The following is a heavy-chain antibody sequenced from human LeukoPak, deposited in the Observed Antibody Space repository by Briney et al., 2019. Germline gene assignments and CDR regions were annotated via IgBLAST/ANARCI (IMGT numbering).Heavy chain of an antibody. CDR2: LYSGGDT. Sequence: SGGSLRLSCATSGFTFSSSTFGSYTMNWVRQAPGKGLEWVSVLYSGGDTYYADSVKGRFTISRDNSKNTLYLQMNSLRVEDTAVYYCARDGYYWHYWGQGTLVTVSS. V-gene: IGHV3-66*01. CDR1: GFTFSSST. D-gene: IGHD1-1*01. CDR3: ARDGYYWHY. J-gene: IGHJ4*02.